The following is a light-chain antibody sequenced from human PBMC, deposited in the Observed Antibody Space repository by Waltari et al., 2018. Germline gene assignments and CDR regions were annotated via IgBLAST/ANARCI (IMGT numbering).Light chain of an antibody. CDR3: NSRDSSGTHVV. CDR2: GKD. CDR1: STKSPY. J-gene: IGLJ2*01. V-gene: IGLV3-19*01. Sequence: SSELTQGPAVSVALGQKVRIPCQRDSTKSPYQRWYQQKPGQAPVLVFYGKDNRPSGVPDRFSGSSSGNTASLTITGARAEDEADYYCNSRDSSGTHVVFGGGTKLTVL.